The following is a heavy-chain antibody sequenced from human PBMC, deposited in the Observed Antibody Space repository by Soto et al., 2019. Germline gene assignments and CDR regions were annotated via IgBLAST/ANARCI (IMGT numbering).Heavy chain of an antibody. CDR1: GGTFNKFA. D-gene: IGHD2-21*02. CDR2: IIPVFRSA. V-gene: IGHV1-69*01. J-gene: IGHJ6*02. Sequence: VQLVQSGAEVKKTASSVKVSCKASGGTFNKFAFSWVRQAPGEGFGWMGGIIPVFRSANYAQRFRGRITITADEYTSTVYLYLNDLRSDDTAVYYCARRYCASDNCPLFYYFVDLWGLGTTVTVSS. CDR3: ARRYCASDNCPLFYYFVDL.